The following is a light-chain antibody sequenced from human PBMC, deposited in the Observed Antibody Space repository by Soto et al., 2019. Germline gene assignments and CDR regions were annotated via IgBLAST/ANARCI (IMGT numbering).Light chain of an antibody. Sequence: QSVLTQPPAVSGAPGQRVTISCTGSSSNIGAGYDVHWYQQLPGTAPRLLIYGNSNRPSGVPDRFSGSKSGTSASLAITGLQAEYEADYYCQSYDGSLSGLVVFGGGTKLTVL. J-gene: IGLJ2*01. CDR1: SSNIGAGYD. CDR3: QSYDGSLSGLVV. CDR2: GNS. V-gene: IGLV1-40*01.